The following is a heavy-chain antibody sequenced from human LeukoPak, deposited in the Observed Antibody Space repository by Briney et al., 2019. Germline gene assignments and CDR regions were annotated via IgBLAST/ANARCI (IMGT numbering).Heavy chain of an antibody. CDR3: AKGRPYYYDSSGPSAFDY. D-gene: IGHD3-22*01. CDR2: ISGSGGST. J-gene: IGHJ4*02. V-gene: IGHV3-23*01. Sequence: PGGSLRLSCAASGFTFSSYAMSWVRQAPGNGLGWVSAISGSGGSTYYADSVKGRFTISRDNSKNTLYLQMNSLRAEDTAVYYCAKGRPYYYDSSGPSAFDYWGQGTLVTVSS. CDR1: GFTFSSYA.